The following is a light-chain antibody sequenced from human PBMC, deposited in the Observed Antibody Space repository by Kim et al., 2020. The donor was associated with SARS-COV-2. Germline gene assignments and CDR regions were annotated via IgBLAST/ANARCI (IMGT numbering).Light chain of an antibody. V-gene: IGLV3-1*01. CDR3: QVWDSSTVV. CDR2: QDS. Sequence: SYELTQPPSVSVSPGQTSSITCSGDKLGDKYACWYQQKPGQSPVLVIYQDSKRPSGLPERFSGSNSGNTATLTISGTQAMDEADYYCQVWDSSTVVFGGG. CDR1: KLGDKY. J-gene: IGLJ2*01.